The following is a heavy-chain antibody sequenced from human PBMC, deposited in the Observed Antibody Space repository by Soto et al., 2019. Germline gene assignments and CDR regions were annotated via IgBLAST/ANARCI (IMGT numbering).Heavy chain of an antibody. CDR3: AKDRSTSGTTVRFDP. V-gene: IGHV3-23*01. Sequence: GGSLRLSCAASGFSFSTYAMSWVRQTPGKGLEWVSSTSSGGSSTYYADSVRGRFTISRDNSKNTLYLQMDGLRAEDTAVYYCAKDRSTSGTTVRFDPWGQGTLVTVSS. CDR1: GFSFSTYA. D-gene: IGHD1-1*01. CDR2: TSSGGSST. J-gene: IGHJ5*02.